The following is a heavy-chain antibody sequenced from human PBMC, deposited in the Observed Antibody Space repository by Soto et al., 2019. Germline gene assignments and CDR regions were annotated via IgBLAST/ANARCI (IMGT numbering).Heavy chain of an antibody. V-gene: IGHV3-23*01. D-gene: IGHD2-15*01. J-gene: IGHJ4*02. CDR3: AKPEGYCSGGSCRPQRYFDY. Sequence: GGSLRLSCATSGFTFSSFAMSWVRQAPGKGLEWVSAISGGGTNTYYADSVRGRFTISRDNSKNTLYLQMNDLRAEDTAVYYCAKPEGYCSGGSCRPQRYFDYWGQGTLVTVSS. CDR1: GFTFSSFA. CDR2: ISGGGTNT.